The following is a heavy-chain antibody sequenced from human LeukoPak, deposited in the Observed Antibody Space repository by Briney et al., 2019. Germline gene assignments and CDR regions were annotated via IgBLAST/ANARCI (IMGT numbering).Heavy chain of an antibody. J-gene: IGHJ4*02. V-gene: IGHV4-34*01. D-gene: IGHD6-19*01. CDR1: GGSFSGYY. CDR2: INHSGST. Sequence: PSETLSLTCAVYGGSFSGYYWSWIRQPPGKGLEWIGEINHSGSTNYNPSLKSRVTISVDTSKNQFSLKLSSVTAADTAVYYCARVGQQWLETFFDYWGQGTLVTVSS. CDR3: ARVGQQWLETFFDY.